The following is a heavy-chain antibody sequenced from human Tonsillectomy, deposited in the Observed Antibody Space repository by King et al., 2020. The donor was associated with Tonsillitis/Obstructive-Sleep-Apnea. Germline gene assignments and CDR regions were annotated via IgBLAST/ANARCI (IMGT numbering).Heavy chain of an antibody. D-gene: IGHD2-21*01. V-gene: IGHV3-74*01. J-gene: IGHJ4*02. CDR1: GFTFSSYW. CDR2: INSDGSST. Sequence: EVQLVESGGGLVQPGGSLRLSCAASGFTFSSYWMHWVRHAPGKGLVWVSRINSDGSSTSYADSVKGRFTISRDNAKNTLYLQMNSLRAEDTAVYYCARGAGGGGDSPFEYWGQGTLVTVSS. CDR3: ARGAGGGGDSPFEY.